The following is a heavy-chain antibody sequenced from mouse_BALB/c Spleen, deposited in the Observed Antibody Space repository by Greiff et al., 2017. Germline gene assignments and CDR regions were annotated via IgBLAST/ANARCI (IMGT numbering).Heavy chain of an antibody. CDR2: IDPANGNT. CDR1: GFNIKDTY. V-gene: IGHV14-3*02. CDR3: ARRKYGNYYAMDY. D-gene: IGHD2-10*02. Sequence: EVKLQESGAELVKPGASVKLSCTASGFNIKDTYMHWVKQRPEQGLEWIGRIDPANGNTKYDPKFQGKATITADTSSNTAYLQLSSLTSEDTAVYYCARRKYGNYYAMDYWGQGTSVTVSS. J-gene: IGHJ4*01.